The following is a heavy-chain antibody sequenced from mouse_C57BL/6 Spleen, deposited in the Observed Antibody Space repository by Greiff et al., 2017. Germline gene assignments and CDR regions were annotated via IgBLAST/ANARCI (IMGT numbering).Heavy chain of an antibody. CDR3: ARDDDYDGPFAY. J-gene: IGHJ3*01. D-gene: IGHD2-4*01. Sequence: QVQLQQPGAELVKPGASVKMSCKASGYTFTSYWITWVKQRPGQGLEWIGDIYPGSGSTNYNEKFKSKATLTVDTSSSTAYMQLSSLTSEDSAVYYCARDDDYDGPFAYWAKGLWSLSLQ. CDR1: GYTFTSYW. V-gene: IGHV1-55*01. CDR2: IYPGSGST.